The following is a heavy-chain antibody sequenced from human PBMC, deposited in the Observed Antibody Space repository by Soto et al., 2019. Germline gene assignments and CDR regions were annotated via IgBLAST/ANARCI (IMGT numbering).Heavy chain of an antibody. CDR2: INHSGST. CDR3: ARGWAVTTHYYYGMDV. Sequence: SETLSLTCAVYGGSFSGYYWSWIRQPPGKGLEWIGEINHSGSTNYNPSLKSRVTISVDTSKNQFSLKLSSVTAADTAVYYCARGWAVTTHYYYGMDVWSQGTTVTVSS. CDR1: GGSFSGYY. D-gene: IGHD4-4*01. J-gene: IGHJ6*02. V-gene: IGHV4-34*01.